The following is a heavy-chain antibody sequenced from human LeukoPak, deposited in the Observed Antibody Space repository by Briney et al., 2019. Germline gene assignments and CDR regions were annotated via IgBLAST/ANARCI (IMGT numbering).Heavy chain of an antibody. Sequence: SVKVSCKASGGTNYIISWVRQAPGQGLVWMGRVIPMYGTTNYAQKFQGRVTITADKSTGTAYMELSSLRSDDTAVYFCATDSQRLCGGATCYSSDSWGQGTLVTVPS. V-gene: IGHV1-69*08. J-gene: IGHJ4*02. CDR1: GGTNYI. CDR2: VIPMYGTT. CDR3: ATDSQRLCGGATCYSSDS. D-gene: IGHD2-21*01.